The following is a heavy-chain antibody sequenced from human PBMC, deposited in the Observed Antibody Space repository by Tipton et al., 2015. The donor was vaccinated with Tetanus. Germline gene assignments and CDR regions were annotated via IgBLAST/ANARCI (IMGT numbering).Heavy chain of an antibody. CDR2: ISSSGSTI. CDR1: GFTFSDYY. Sequence: GSLRLSCAASGFTFSDYYMSWIRQAPGKGLEWVSYISSSGSTIYYADSVKGRFTISRDNAKNSLYLQMNSLRAEDTAVYYCARDGTYCSSTSCYLPGYYYYYGMDVWGQGTAVTVSS. D-gene: IGHD2-2*01. CDR3: ARDGTYCSSTSCYLPGYYYYYGMDV. V-gene: IGHV3-11*01. J-gene: IGHJ6*02.